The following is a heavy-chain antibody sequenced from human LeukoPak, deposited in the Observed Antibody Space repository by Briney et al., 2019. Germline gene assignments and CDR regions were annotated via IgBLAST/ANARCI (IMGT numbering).Heavy chain of an antibody. Sequence: SGTLSLTCAVSGGSISSSNWWSWIRQPAGKGLEWIGRIYTSGSTNYNPSLKSRVTISVDTSKNQFSLKLSSVTAADTAVYYCAVLRLGELSPAAWGQGTLVTVSS. CDR1: GGSISSSNW. V-gene: IGHV4-61*02. D-gene: IGHD3-16*02. J-gene: IGHJ1*01. CDR3: AVLRLGELSPAA. CDR2: IYTSGST.